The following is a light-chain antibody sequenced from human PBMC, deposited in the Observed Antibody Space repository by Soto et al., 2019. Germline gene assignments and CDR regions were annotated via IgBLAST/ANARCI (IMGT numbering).Light chain of an antibody. CDR2: EVS. CDR3: SSYTTTSALV. CDR1: SSDVGGYDY. Sequence: QSALTQPASVSGSPVQSITISCTGTSSDVGGYDYVSWYQHHPGKVPKLLIYEVSKRPSGVSHRFSGSKSGNTASLTISGLQTEDEADYYCSSYTTTSALVFGGGTKLTVL. V-gene: IGLV2-14*01. J-gene: IGLJ2*01.